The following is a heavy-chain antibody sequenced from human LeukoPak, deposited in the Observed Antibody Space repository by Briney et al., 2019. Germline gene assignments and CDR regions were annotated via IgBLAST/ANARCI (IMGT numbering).Heavy chain of an antibody. CDR2: ISRSAGDM. V-gene: IGHV3-48*03. D-gene: IGHD2-15*01. Sequence: GGSLRLSCAASGFAFNLYETNWVRQAPGKGLEWVSYISRSAGDMFYADSVKGRFTISRDNAENSLYLQMNSLGAEDTALYYCARDRGGGNIYFDYWGQGTLVTVSS. J-gene: IGHJ4*02. CDR1: GFAFNLYE. CDR3: ARDRGGGNIYFDY.